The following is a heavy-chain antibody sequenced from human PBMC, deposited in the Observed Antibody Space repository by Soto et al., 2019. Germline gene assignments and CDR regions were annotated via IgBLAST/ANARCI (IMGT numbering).Heavy chain of an antibody. D-gene: IGHD6-13*01. CDR3: ARGDTSWYASFDD. Sequence: EVQLVESGGRLVQPGGSLRLSCAVSGFIFSNFEMNWVRQAPGKGLEWISYVSNSGTKSYADSVKGRFTISRDNTKDSLYLQTNSRRAEDTAVYYCARGDTSWYASFDDWGHGVLVTVAS. V-gene: IGHV3-48*03. J-gene: IGHJ5*01. CDR1: GFIFSNFE. CDR2: VSNSGTK.